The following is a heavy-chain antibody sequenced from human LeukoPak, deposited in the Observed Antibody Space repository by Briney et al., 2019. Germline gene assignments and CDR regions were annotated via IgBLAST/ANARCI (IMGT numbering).Heavy chain of an antibody. CDR1: GYSISSGYY. CDR2: IYHSGST. Sequence: SETLSLTCTVSGYSISSGYYWGWIRQPPGKGLEWIGSIYHSGSTYYNPPLKSRVTISIDTSKNQFSLKLSPVTAADSAVYYCARLTRLSTSPDRYYLDYWGQGTLVTVSS. V-gene: IGHV4-38-2*02. J-gene: IGHJ4*02. CDR3: ARLTRLSTSPDRYYLDY. D-gene: IGHD6-6*01.